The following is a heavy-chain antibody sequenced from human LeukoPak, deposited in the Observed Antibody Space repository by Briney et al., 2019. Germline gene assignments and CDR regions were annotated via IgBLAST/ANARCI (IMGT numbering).Heavy chain of an antibody. CDR2: IYTSGST. V-gene: IGHV4-61*02. J-gene: IGHJ4*02. CDR3: ARHSSSSSFY. D-gene: IGHD6-13*01. Sequence: SQTLSLTCTVSGGSISSGSYYWSWIRQPAGKGLEWIGRIYTSGSTNYNPSLKSRVTISVDTSKNQFSLKLSSVTAADTAVYYCARHSSSSSFYWGQGTLVTVSS. CDR1: GGSISSGSYY.